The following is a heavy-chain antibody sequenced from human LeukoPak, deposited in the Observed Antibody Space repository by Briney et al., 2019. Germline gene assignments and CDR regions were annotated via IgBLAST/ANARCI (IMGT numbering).Heavy chain of an antibody. Sequence: ASVKVSCKASGYIFTDYYLHWVRQAPGQGLEWMGIINPSGGSTSYAQKFQGRVTMTRDMSTSTVYMELSSLRSEDTAVYYCARDRAKMVAAIPNMDVWGKGTTVTVSS. CDR2: INPSGGST. J-gene: IGHJ6*03. CDR1: GYIFTDYY. V-gene: IGHV1-46*01. CDR3: ARDRAKMVAAIPNMDV. D-gene: IGHD2-15*01.